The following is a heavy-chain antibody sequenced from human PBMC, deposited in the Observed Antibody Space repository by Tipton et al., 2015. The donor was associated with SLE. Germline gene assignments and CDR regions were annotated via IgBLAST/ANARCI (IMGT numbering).Heavy chain of an antibody. CDR2: IYYSGTT. Sequence: TLSLTCNVSGGSISSSSYYWGWIRQPPGKGLEWIGSIYYSGTTYYNPSLKSRVTISVDTSKNQFSLKLSSVTAADTAVYYCARQAIAAAGFDYWGQGTLVTVSS. CDR3: ARQAIAAAGFDY. D-gene: IGHD6-13*01. J-gene: IGHJ4*02. CDR1: GGSISSSSYY. V-gene: IGHV4-39*01.